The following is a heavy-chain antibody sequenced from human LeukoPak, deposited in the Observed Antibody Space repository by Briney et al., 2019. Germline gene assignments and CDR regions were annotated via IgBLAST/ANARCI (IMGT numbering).Heavy chain of an antibody. V-gene: IGHV5-51*01. J-gene: IGHJ5*02. CDR1: GYSFTSYW. CDR3: ARTGRDYYGSGSYYYWFDP. D-gene: IGHD3-10*01. Sequence: GESLKLSCKGSGYSFTSYWIGWVRQMPGKGLEWMGIIYPGDSDTRYSTSFQGQVTISADKSISTAYLQWSSLKASDTAMYYCARTGRDYYGSGSYYYWFDPWGQGTLVTVSS. CDR2: IYPGDSDT.